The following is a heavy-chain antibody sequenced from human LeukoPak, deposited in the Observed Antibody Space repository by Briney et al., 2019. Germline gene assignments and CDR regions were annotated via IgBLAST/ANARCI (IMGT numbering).Heavy chain of an antibody. J-gene: IGHJ4*02. CDR1: GVTVSSNY. CDR2: LYGGGTT. V-gene: IGHV3-53*01. CDR3: ARDAEWEPLYYFDY. D-gene: IGHD1-26*01. Sequence: GGSLRLSCAVFGVTVSSNYMSWVRQAPGKGLEWVSVLYGGGTTYYADSVKGRFTISRDNAKNSLYLQKNSLRAEDTAVYYCARDAEWEPLYYFDYWGQGTLVTVSS.